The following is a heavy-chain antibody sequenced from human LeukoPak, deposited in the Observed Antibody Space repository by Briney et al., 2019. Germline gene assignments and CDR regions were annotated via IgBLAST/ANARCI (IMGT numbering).Heavy chain of an antibody. CDR2: ISSSGSTI. CDR1: GFTFSSYE. J-gene: IGHJ6*03. Sequence: GGSLRLSCAASGFTFSSYEMNWVRQAPGKGLEWVSYISSSGSTIYYADSVKGRFTISRDNSKNTLYLQMNSLRAEDTAVYYCAKRREYYDILTGSALDVWGKGTTVTISS. D-gene: IGHD3-9*01. CDR3: AKRREYYDILTGSALDV. V-gene: IGHV3-48*03.